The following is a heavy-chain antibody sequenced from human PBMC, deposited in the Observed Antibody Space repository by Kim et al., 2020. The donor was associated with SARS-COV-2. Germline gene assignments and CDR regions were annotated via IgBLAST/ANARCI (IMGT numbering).Heavy chain of an antibody. Sequence: RFTISRDNSKNTLYLQMNSLRAEDTAVYYCAKDIAVAASRDYYYYYGMDVWGQGTTVTVSS. D-gene: IGHD6-19*01. J-gene: IGHJ6*02. CDR3: AKDIAVAASRDYYYYYGMDV. V-gene: IGHV3-23*01.